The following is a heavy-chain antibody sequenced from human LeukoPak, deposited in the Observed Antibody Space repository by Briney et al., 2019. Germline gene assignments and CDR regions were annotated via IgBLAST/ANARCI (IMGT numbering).Heavy chain of an antibody. D-gene: IGHD5-12*01. J-gene: IGHJ4*02. CDR3: ARVAIYSGYDFYLDY. CDR1: GYTFISYG. V-gene: IGHV1-18*01. CDR2: ISAYNGNT. Sequence: ASVKVSCKASGYTFISYGISWVRQAPGQGLEWMGWISAYNGNTNYAQKFQGRVTMTTDTSTSTAYMELRSLRADDTAVYYCARVAIYSGYDFYLDYWGQGTLVTVSS.